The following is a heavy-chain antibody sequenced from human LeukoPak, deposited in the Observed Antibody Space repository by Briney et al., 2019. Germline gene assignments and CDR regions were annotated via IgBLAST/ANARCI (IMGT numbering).Heavy chain of an antibody. CDR1: GYTFTGYY. J-gene: IGHJ5*02. D-gene: IGHD1-26*01. V-gene: IGHV1-2*02. Sequence: ASVKVSCKASGYTFTGYYMHWVRQAPGQGLEWMGWINPNSGGTNYAQKFQGRVTMTRDTSISTAYMELSRLRSDNTAVYYCARDYPWELLDELWFDPWGQGTLVTVSS. CDR3: ARDYPWELLDELWFDP. CDR2: INPNSGGT.